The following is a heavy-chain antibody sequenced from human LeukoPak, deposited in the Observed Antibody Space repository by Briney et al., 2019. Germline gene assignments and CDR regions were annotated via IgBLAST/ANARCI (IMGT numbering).Heavy chain of an antibody. Sequence: GGSLRLSCAASGFTFSSYWMSWVRQAPGKGLEWVANIKQDGSDKYYVDSVEGRFTISRDNAKNSLSLQMNSLRAEDTAVYYCAGASAVAGTSDYSGQGTLVTVSS. D-gene: IGHD6-19*01. CDR3: AGASAVAGTSDY. V-gene: IGHV3-7*01. CDR1: GFTFSSYW. J-gene: IGHJ4*02. CDR2: IKQDGSDK.